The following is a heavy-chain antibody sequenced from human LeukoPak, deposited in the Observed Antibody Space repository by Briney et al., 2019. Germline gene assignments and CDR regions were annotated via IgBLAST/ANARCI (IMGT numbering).Heavy chain of an antibody. CDR2: IRYDGSNK. Sequence: AGGSLRLSCAASGFTFSRYGMHWVRQAPGKGLEWVAFIRYDGSNKYYADSVKGRFTISRANSKNTQCLQINSLRAEDTAVYYCARPARLYCSGGSCYAGYDGMDVWGQGTTVTASS. CDR1: GFTFSRYG. V-gene: IGHV3-30*02. CDR3: ARPARLYCSGGSCYAGYDGMDV. D-gene: IGHD2-15*01. J-gene: IGHJ6*02.